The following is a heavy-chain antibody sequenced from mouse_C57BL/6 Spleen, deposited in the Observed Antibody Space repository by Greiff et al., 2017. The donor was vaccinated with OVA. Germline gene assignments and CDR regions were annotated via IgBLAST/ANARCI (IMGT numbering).Heavy chain of an antibody. V-gene: IGHV1-7*01. CDR1: GYTFTSYW. D-gene: IGHD1-1*01. CDR2: INPSSGYT. Sequence: QVQLQQSGAELAKPGASVKLSCKASGYTFTSYWMHWVKQRPGQGLEWIGYINPSSGYTKYNQKFKDKATLTADKSSSTAYMQLSSLTYEDSAVYYCARSDYGSSSFFDYWGQGTTLTVSS. J-gene: IGHJ2*01. CDR3: ARSDYGSSSFFDY.